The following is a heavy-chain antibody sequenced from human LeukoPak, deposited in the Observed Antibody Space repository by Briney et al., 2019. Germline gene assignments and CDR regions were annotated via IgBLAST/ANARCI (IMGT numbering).Heavy chain of an antibody. D-gene: IGHD1-14*01. Sequence: PGGSLRLSCAASGFTFSSYAMHWVRQAPGKGLEWVAVISYDGSNKYYADSVKGRFTISRDNSRNTLYLQMNSLRAEDTAVYYCAKEDRGYYGMDVWGQGTTVTVSS. CDR1: GFTFSSYA. J-gene: IGHJ6*02. V-gene: IGHV3-30*04. CDR3: AKEDRGYYGMDV. CDR2: ISYDGSNK.